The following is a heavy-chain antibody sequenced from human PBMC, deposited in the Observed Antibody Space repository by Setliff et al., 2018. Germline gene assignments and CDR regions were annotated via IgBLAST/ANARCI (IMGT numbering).Heavy chain of an antibody. Sequence: GGSLRLSCVTSGFTFSTYWMHWVRQAPGQGLVWVARISTDGSSITYADSVKGRFTISRDNARNTLYLQMNSLTAEDTAVYYCARVGRKPQLGWFDPWGQGTLVTVSS. CDR3: ARVGRKPQLGWFDP. CDR1: GFTFSTYW. J-gene: IGHJ5*02. V-gene: IGHV3-74*03. CDR2: ISTDGSSI. D-gene: IGHD1-26*01.